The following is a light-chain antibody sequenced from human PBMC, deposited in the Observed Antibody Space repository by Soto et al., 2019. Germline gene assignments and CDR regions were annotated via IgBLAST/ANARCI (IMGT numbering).Light chain of an antibody. CDR2: GAA. CDR3: QQDHNWPA. V-gene: IGKV3-15*01. Sequence: EIVMTQSPATLSVSPGERVTLSCSASQSVFSSLAWYQQKPGQAPRLLIYGAATRATGIPARFSGSGSGTDFTLTISSLQYEDFAVYLCQQDHNWPAFGRGTRVEIK. CDR1: QSVFSS. J-gene: IGKJ4*02.